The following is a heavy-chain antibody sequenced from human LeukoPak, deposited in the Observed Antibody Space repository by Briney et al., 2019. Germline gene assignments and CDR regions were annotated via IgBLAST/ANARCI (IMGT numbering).Heavy chain of an antibody. CDR2: INHSGST. V-gene: IGHV4-34*01. CDR1: GGSFSGYY. Sequence: SETLSLTCAVYGGSFSGYYWSWIRQPPGKGLEWIGEINHSGSTNYNPSLKSRVTISVDTSKNQFSLKLSSVTAADTAVYYCARDGTLVDFDFDYWGQGTLVTVSS. J-gene: IGHJ4*02. D-gene: IGHD2-2*03. CDR3: ARDGTLVDFDFDY.